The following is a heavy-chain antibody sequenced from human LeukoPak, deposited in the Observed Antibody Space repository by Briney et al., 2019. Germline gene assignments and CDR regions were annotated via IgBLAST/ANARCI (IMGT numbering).Heavy chain of an antibody. CDR1: GFTFDDYG. J-gene: IGHJ4*02. Sequence: GGSLRLSCAASGFTFDDYGLSWVRPAPGQGLEWGSGINRNGGSTGYADSVKGRFTISRDNAKNSLYLQMNSLRAEHTALYYCARGGWFGELLFDYGGQGTLVTVSS. CDR2: INRNGGST. CDR3: ARGGWFGELLFDY. D-gene: IGHD3-10*01. V-gene: IGHV3-20*04.